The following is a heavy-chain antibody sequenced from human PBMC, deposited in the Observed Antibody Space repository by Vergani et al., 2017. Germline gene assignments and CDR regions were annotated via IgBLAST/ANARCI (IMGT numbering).Heavy chain of an antibody. V-gene: IGHV4-31*03. CDR2: IYYSGST. CDR3: ASRPYCSSTSCYFVGKLAFDI. D-gene: IGHD2-2*01. CDR1: GGSISSGGYY. J-gene: IGHJ3*02. Sequence: QVQLQESGPGLVKPSQTLSLTCTVSGGSISSGGYYWSWIRQHPGKGLEWIGYIYYSGSTYYNPSRKSRVTISVDTSKNQFSLKLSSVTAADTAVYYCASRPYCSSTSCYFVGKLAFDIWGQGTMVTVSS.